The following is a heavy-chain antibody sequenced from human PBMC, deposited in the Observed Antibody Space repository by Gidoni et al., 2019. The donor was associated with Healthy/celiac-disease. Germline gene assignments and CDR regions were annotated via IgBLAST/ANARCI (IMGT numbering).Heavy chain of an antibody. Sequence: QVLLVQSGAEVKKPGPSVKVSCKASGYTLPSHAMHWVRQAPGQRLEWMGWINACNGNTKYTQKFQGRVTITRDTSASTAYMELNSLRSEDTSVYYCARLGNSEANYYYGMDVWGQGTTVTVFS. CDR1: GYTLPSHA. J-gene: IGHJ6*02. CDR3: ARLGNSEANYYYGMDV. V-gene: IGHV1-3*01. D-gene: IGHD1-1*01. CDR2: INACNGNT.